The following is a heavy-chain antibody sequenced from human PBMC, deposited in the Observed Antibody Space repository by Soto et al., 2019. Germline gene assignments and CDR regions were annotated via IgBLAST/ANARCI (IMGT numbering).Heavy chain of an antibody. J-gene: IGHJ4*02. CDR1: GFTFSSYA. D-gene: IGHD5-18*01. Sequence: GGSLRLSCAASGFTFSSYAMHWVRQAPGKGLEWVAVISYDGSNKYYADSVKGRFTISRDNSKNTLYPQMNSLRAEDTAVYYCARVRGYSYGRLDYWGQGTLVTVSS. CDR3: ARVRGYSYGRLDY. V-gene: IGHV3-30-3*01. CDR2: ISYDGSNK.